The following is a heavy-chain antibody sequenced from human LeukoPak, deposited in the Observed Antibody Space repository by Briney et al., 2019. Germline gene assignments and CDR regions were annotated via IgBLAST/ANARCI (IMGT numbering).Heavy chain of an antibody. Sequence: GSLRLSCTASGLTLGGHDMHWVRQTTGDGLEWVAAVSAGHHAFYAGSVRGRFTVSREDAKNSLFLQMNSLRAGDTAIYYCVREARGYHYTYFDYWGQGSLVTVS. J-gene: IGHJ4*02. CDR1: GLTLGGHD. CDR3: VREARGYHYTYFDY. V-gene: IGHV3-13*01. D-gene: IGHD5-18*01. CDR2: VSAGHHA.